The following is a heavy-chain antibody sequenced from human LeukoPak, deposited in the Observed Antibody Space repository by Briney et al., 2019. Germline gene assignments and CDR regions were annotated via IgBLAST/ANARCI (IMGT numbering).Heavy chain of an antibody. Sequence: ASVKVSCKASGYTFTGYYMHWVRQAPGQGLEWMGWINPNSGGTNYAQKFQGWVTMTRDTSISTAYMELSRLRSDDTAVYYCARISRGWSLETDYWGQGTLVTVSS. CDR1: GYTFTGYY. D-gene: IGHD6-19*01. CDR3: ARISRGWSLETDY. CDR2: INPNSGGT. V-gene: IGHV1-2*04. J-gene: IGHJ4*02.